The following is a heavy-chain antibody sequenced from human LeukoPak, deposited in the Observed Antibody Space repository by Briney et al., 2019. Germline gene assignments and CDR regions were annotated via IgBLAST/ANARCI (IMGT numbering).Heavy chain of an antibody. V-gene: IGHV3-21*04. CDR1: GFTFSSYS. CDR3: ARDRSSVWGLGY. J-gene: IGHJ4*02. Sequence: GGSLRLSCAASGFTFSSYSMNWVRQAPGKGLEWVSSISSSSSYIYYADSVKGRFTISRDNAKNSLYLQMNSLRAEDTAVYYCARDRSSVWGLGYWGQGTLVTVSS. CDR2: ISSSSSYI. D-gene: IGHD6-19*01.